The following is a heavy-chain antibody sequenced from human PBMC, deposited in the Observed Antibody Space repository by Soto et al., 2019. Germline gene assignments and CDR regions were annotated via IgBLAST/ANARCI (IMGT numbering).Heavy chain of an antibody. CDR1: GFTFSNAW. CDR3: TTHARFLEWLPPQTRYGMDV. Sequence: GSLRLSCAASGFTFSNAWMNWVRQAPGKGLEWVGRIKSKTDGGTTDYAAPVKGRFTISRDDSKNTLYLQMNSLKTEDTAVYYCTTHARFLEWLPPQTRYGMDVWGQGTTVTVSS. CDR2: IKSKTDGGTT. D-gene: IGHD3-3*01. J-gene: IGHJ6*02. V-gene: IGHV3-15*07.